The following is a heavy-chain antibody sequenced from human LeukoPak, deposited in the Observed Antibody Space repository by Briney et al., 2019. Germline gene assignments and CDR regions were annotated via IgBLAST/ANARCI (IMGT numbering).Heavy chain of an antibody. V-gene: IGHV3-30*04. Sequence: PGRSLRLSCTASGFTFTTYAMHWVRQAPGKGLEWVAFIRYDGSNQYYADSVKGRFTISRGNSKNTLYLQMNSLRAEDTAVYYCATDSGVGMATTFSILDIWGQGTMVTVSS. CDR2: IRYDGSNQ. CDR1: GFTFTTYA. D-gene: IGHD5-24*01. CDR3: ATDSGVGMATTFSILDI. J-gene: IGHJ3*02.